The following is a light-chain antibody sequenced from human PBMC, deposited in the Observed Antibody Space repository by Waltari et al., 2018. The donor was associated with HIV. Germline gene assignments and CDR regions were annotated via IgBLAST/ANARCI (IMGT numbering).Light chain of an antibody. Sequence: SYVLTQPPSVSVAPGQTATISCGGYEIEGRAVHWYQQKPGQAPVLVVFDVSARPSGIPGRFSGSNFGTTTTADLTISRVEADDDADYFCQVVDIGGDPSVVFGGGTKLTVL. V-gene: IGLV3-21*02. CDR1: EIEGRA. CDR2: DVS. J-gene: IGLJ2*01. CDR3: QVVDIGGDPSVV.